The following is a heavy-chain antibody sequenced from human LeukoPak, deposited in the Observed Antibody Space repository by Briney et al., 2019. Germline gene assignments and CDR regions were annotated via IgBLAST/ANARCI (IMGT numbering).Heavy chain of an antibody. J-gene: IGHJ5*02. D-gene: IGHD3-3*01. CDR2: IYYSGST. Sequence: PSETLSLTCTVSGGFISSYYWSWIRQPPGKGLEWIGSIYYSGSTYYNPSLKSRVTISVDTSKNQFSLKLSSVTAADTAVYYCARDVLRFSKYLAGSFDPWGQGTLVTVSS. CDR3: ARDVLRFSKYLAGSFDP. V-gene: IGHV4-59*12. CDR1: GGFISSYY.